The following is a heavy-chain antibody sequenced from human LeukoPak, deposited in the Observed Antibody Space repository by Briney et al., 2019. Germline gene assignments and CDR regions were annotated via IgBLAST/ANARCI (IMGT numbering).Heavy chain of an antibody. D-gene: IGHD3-10*01. J-gene: IGHJ4*02. CDR3: AKLIAVGDYDY. CDR1: GFTFSSYA. CDR2: IGGSGGST. Sequence: AGGSLRLSCAASGFTFSSYAMSWVRQAPGKGLEWVSAIGGSGGSTYYADSVKGRFTISRDSSKNTLYLQMNSLRAEDTAVYYCAKLIAVGDYDYWGQGTLVTVSS. V-gene: IGHV3-23*01.